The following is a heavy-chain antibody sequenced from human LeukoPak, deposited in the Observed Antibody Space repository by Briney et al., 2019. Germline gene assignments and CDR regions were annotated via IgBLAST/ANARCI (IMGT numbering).Heavy chain of an antibody. CDR3: AKIQSGNYYYYYYGMDV. Sequence: GGSLRLSCTASGFTFRSYTMNWVRQAPGKGLEWVSTISGGGTTTYYAESVKGRFTISRDNSKNTLYLQMNSLRAEDTAVYYCAKIQSGNYYYYYYGMDVWGQGTTVTVSS. D-gene: IGHD1-26*01. J-gene: IGHJ6*02. CDR2: ISGGGTTT. CDR1: GFTFRSYT. V-gene: IGHV3-23*01.